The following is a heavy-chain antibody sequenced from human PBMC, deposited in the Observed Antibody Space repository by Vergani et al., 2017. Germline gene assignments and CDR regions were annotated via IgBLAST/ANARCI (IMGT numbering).Heavy chain of an antibody. V-gene: IGHV4-61*02. J-gene: IGHJ5*02. CDR3: AGDGSFRWFDP. CDR1: GGSISSGDYY. CDR2: ISTGGST. D-gene: IGHD3-16*02. Sequence: QVQLRESGPGLVKSSQTLSLICTVSGGSISSGDYYWSWIRQPAGKGLEWIGRISTGGSTSYNPSLKSRVAVSMDTSKNQFSLRLNFVTAADTALYYCAGDGSFRWFDPWGQGTLVTVSS.